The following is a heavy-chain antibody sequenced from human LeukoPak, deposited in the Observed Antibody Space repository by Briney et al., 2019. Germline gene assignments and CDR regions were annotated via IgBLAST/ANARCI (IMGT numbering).Heavy chain of an antibody. Sequence: PSETLSLTCTVSGGSISSGSYYWSWIRQPAGKGLEWVGRIYTSGSTNYNPSLKSRVTISVDTSKNQFSLKLSSVTAADTVVYYCARGESGYYGSGSYLYYYYYMDVWGKGTTVTISS. CDR1: GGSISSGSYY. CDR3: ARGESGYYGSGSYLYYYYYMDV. CDR2: IYTSGST. D-gene: IGHD3-10*01. V-gene: IGHV4-61*02. J-gene: IGHJ6*03.